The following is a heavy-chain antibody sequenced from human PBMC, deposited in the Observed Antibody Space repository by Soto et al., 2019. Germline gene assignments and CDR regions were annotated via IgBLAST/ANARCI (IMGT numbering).Heavy chain of an antibody. Sequence: EVQLVESGGGLVKPGGSLRLSCAASGFTFSSYSMNWVRQAPGKGLEWVSSISSSSSYIYYADSVKGRFTISRDNAKNSLYLQMNSLRAEDTAVYYCASDRSGYPTWFDPWGQGTLVTVSS. CDR3: ASDRSGYPTWFDP. CDR2: ISSSSSYI. V-gene: IGHV3-21*01. D-gene: IGHD3-3*01. J-gene: IGHJ5*02. CDR1: GFTFSSYS.